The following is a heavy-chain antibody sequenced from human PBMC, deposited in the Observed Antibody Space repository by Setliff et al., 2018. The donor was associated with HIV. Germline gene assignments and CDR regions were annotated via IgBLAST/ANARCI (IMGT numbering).Heavy chain of an antibody. CDR1: GFTFSTYA. CDR3: ARASYSSGWYAGMDV. V-gene: IGHV3-23*01. Sequence: GGSLRLSCAASGFTFSTYAMSWVRQAPGKGLEWVSVISGSGTTTYYADSVKGRFTISRDNSKNTVYLQMNSLRAEDTAIYYCARASYSSGWYAGMDVLGKGTTVTVSS. D-gene: IGHD6-19*01. CDR2: ISGSGTTT. J-gene: IGHJ6*04.